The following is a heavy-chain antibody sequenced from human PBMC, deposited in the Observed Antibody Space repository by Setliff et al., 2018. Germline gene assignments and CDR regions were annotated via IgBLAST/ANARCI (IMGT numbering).Heavy chain of an antibody. J-gene: IGHJ4*02. CDR1: GYTFSNYG. CDR2: ISAYTGNT. Sequence: ASVKVSCKTSGYTFSNYGISWVRQAPGQGLEWMGWISAYTGNTYSAQKFQGRLTMTTDTSTTTAYMELRSLRSDDTAVYYCSRLVRYCTRTSCQRASGDDYWGQGTLVTVSS. CDR3: SRLVRYCTRTSCQRASGDDY. V-gene: IGHV1-18*01. D-gene: IGHD2-2*01.